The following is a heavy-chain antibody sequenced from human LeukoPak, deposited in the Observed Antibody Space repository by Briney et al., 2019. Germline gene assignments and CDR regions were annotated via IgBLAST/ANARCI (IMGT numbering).Heavy chain of an antibody. CDR2: IKSKTDGGTT. J-gene: IGHJ3*02. CDR3: TPDEEWLFMGAFDI. Sequence: PGGSLRLSCAASGFTFSNAWMSWVRQAPGKGLEWVGRIKSKTDGGTTDYAAPVKGRFTISRDDSKNTLYLQMNSLKTEDTAVYYCTPDEEWLFMGAFDIWGQGTMVTVSS. CDR1: GFTFSNAW. V-gene: IGHV3-15*01. D-gene: IGHD3-3*01.